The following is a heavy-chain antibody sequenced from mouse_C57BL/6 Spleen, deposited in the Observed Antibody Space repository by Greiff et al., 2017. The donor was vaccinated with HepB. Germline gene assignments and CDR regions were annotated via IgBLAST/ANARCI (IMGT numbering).Heavy chain of an antibody. CDR2: INPYNGGT. V-gene: IGHV1-19*01. CDR3: ARRGAYYDYPYYFDY. CDR1: GYTFTDYY. J-gene: IGHJ2*01. D-gene: IGHD2-4*01. Sequence: DVQLQESGPVLVKPGASVKMSCKASGYTFTDYYMNWVKQSHGKSLEWIGVINPYNGGTSYNQKFKGKATLTVDKSSSTAYMELNSLTSEDSAVYYCARRGAYYDYPYYFDYWGQGTTLTVSS.